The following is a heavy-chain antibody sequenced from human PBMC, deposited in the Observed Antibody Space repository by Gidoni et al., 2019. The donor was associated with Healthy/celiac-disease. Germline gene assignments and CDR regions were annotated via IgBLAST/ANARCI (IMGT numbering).Heavy chain of an antibody. Sequence: EVQLLESGGGLVQPGGSLRLSCAASGFTFSSYAMSWVRQAPGKGLEVVSAISCSGGSTYYADSVKGRFTISRDNSKNTLYLQMNSLRAEDTAVYYCAKRGSSGWYYFDYWGQGTLVTVSS. D-gene: IGHD6-19*01. V-gene: IGHV3-23*01. CDR2: ISCSGGST. J-gene: IGHJ4*02. CDR1: GFTFSSYA. CDR3: AKRGSSGWYYFDY.